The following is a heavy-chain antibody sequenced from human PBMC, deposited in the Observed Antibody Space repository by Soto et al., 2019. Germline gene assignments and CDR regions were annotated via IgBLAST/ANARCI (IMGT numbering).Heavy chain of an antibody. CDR3: ARSETAGHRGFDI. V-gene: IGHV1-69*06. Sequence: QVQLVQSGAEMREPGSSVKVSCKASGGTFSSSAINWLRQAPGQGPEWMGGIIPTFGTANYIEKFRGRVTITADTSTSTAYMEVSSLTSEDTAMYFCARSETAGHRGFDIWGQGTMFTVSS. D-gene: IGHD6-19*01. J-gene: IGHJ3*02. CDR1: GGTFSSSA. CDR2: IIPTFGTA.